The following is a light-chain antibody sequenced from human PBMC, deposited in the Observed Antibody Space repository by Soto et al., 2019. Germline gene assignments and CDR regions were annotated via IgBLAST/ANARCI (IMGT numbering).Light chain of an antibody. CDR2: GNS. J-gene: IGLJ1*01. CDR1: SSNIGAGYD. CDR3: QSYDSSLSGPYV. Sequence: QSVLTQPPSVSGAPGQRVTISCTRSSSNIGAGYDVHWYQQLPGTAPKLLIYGNSNRPSGVPDRFSGSKSGTSASLAITGLQAEDEADYYCQSYDSSLSGPYVFGNGTKVTVL. V-gene: IGLV1-40*01.